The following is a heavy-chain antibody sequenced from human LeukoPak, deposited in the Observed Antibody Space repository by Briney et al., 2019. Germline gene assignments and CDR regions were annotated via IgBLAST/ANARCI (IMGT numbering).Heavy chain of an antibody. Sequence: PGGSLRLSCAASGFTFSSYSMNWVRQAPGKGLEWVSSISSSSSYIYYADSVKGRFTISRDGAKNSLDLQMNSLRPEDTAVYYCARGGYSYGSEFDNWGQGTLVTVSS. D-gene: IGHD5-18*01. CDR2: ISSSSSYI. CDR1: GFTFSSYS. CDR3: ARGGYSYGSEFDN. V-gene: IGHV3-21*01. J-gene: IGHJ4*02.